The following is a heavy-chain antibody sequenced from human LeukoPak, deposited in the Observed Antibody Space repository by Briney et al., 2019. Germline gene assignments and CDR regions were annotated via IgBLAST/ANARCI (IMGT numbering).Heavy chain of an antibody. CDR1: GGTFSSYA. J-gene: IGHJ3*02. CDR2: IIPIFGTA. V-gene: IGHV1-69*05. D-gene: IGHD3-3*01. CDR3: ARVPEYDFWSGYRLGAFDI. Sequence: ASVKVSCKASGGTFSSYAISWVRQAPGQGLEWMGGIIPIFGTANYAQKFQGRVTITTDESTSTAYMGLSSLRSEDTAVYYCARVPEYDFWSGYRLGAFDIWGQGTMVTVSS.